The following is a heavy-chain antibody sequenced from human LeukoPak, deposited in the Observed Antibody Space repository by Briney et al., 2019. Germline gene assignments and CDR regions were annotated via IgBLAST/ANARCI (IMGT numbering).Heavy chain of an antibody. D-gene: IGHD4-17*01. J-gene: IGHJ4*02. Sequence: SETLSLTCTVSGGSISSGSYYWSWIRQPAGEGLEWIGRIYTSGSTNYNPSLKSRVTISVDTSKNQFSLKLSSVTAADTAVYYCARTTTVTAYYFDSWGQGTLVTVSS. CDR1: GGSISSGSYY. CDR2: IYTSGST. V-gene: IGHV4-61*02. CDR3: ARTTTVTAYYFDS.